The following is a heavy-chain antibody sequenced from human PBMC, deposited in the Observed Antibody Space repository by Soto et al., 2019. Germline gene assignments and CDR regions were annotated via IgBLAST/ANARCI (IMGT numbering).Heavy chain of an antibody. V-gene: IGHV1-69*05. Sequence: SVKVSCKASGGTLSSYAISWVRQAPGQGLEWMGGIIANFGKANYAQKFQGRVTMTTDTSTSTAYMELRSLRSDDTAVYYCAREGYCSSTSCPGAAFDFWGQGTMVTVSS. CDR2: IIANFGKA. D-gene: IGHD2-2*01. CDR1: GGTLSSYA. CDR3: AREGYCSSTSCPGAAFDF. J-gene: IGHJ3*01.